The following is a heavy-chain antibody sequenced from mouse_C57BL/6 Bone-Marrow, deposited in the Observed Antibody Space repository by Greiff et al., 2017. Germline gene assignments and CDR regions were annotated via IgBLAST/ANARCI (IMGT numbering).Heavy chain of an antibody. V-gene: IGHV2-5*01. CDR3: ARGGLLRPVWYFDV. CDR2: IWRGGGT. Sequence: QVQLKQSGPGLVQPSQSLSITCTASGFSLTSYGVHWVRQSPGKGLEWLGVIWRGGGTDYNAALMSRLSITKDNTKSQVSFKMNSLQADDTAIYYCARGGLLRPVWYFDVWGTGTTLTVSS. D-gene: IGHD1-2*01. CDR1: GFSLTSYG. J-gene: IGHJ1*03.